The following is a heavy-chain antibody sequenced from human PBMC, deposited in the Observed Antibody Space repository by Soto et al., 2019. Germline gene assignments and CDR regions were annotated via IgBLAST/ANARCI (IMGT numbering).Heavy chain of an antibody. CDR3: TRGAGAPWVRFDS. J-gene: IGHJ4*02. V-gene: IGHV4-38-2*01. CDR2: ISYSAKA. Sequence: SETLSLTCGVSGYSITSGFYWGWVRQSPGKGLEWIGSISYSAKAFYNPSLASRLSIAVDTSMNQFSLRLTSVTAADTALYYCTRGAGAPWVRFDSWGQGTLVTVSS. D-gene: IGHD3-22*01. CDR1: GYSITSGFY.